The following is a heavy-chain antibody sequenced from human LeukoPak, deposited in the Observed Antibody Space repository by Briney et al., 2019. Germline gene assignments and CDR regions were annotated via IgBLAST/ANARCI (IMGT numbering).Heavy chain of an antibody. V-gene: IGHV3-48*03. D-gene: IGHD5-24*01. J-gene: IGHJ3*02. CDR2: IGSSGGSR. Sequence: GGSLRLSCAASGFTFSSYEMDWVRRAPGKGLEWVSYIGSSGGSRYYADSVKGRFTSSRDNAKNSLYLQMNSLRVEDTAVYYCAREDGDAFDIWGQGIVVSVSS. CDR1: GFTFSSYE. CDR3: AREDGDAFDI.